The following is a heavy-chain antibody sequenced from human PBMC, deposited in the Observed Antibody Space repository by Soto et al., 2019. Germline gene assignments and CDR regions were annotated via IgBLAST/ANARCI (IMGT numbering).Heavy chain of an antibody. CDR3: ARVEGDYVWGSYRYTRPTSFDY. CDR1: GFTFSSYS. V-gene: IGHV3-21*01. D-gene: IGHD3-16*02. J-gene: IGHJ4*02. CDR2: ISSSSSYI. Sequence: EVQLVESGGGLVKPGGSLRLSCAASGFTFSSYSMNWVRQAPGKGLEWVSSISSSSSYIYYADSVKGRFTISRDNAKNSLYLQMNSLRAEDTAVYYCARVEGDYVWGSYRYTRPTSFDYWGQGTLVTVSS.